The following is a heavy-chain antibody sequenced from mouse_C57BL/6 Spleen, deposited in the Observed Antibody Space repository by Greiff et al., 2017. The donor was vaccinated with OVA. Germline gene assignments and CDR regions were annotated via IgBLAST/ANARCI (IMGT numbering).Heavy chain of an antibody. J-gene: IGHJ2*01. CDR1: GYTFTDYN. CDR2: INPNNGGT. D-gene: IGHD2-4*01. V-gene: IGHV1-22*01. Sequence: VQLKQSGPELVKPGASVKMSCKASGYTFTDYNMHWVKQSHGKSLEWIGYINPNNGGTSYNQKFKGKATLTVNKSSSTAYMELRSLTSEDSAVYYCARGGLYDYDEGFDYWGQGTTLTVSS. CDR3: ARGGLYDYDEGFDY.